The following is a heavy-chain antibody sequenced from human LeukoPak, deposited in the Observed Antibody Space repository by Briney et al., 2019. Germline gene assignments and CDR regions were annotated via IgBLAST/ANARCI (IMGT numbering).Heavy chain of an antibody. J-gene: IGHJ4*02. CDR3: ARSPFYSSGWYLGYFDY. Sequence: KTSETLSLTCAVYGGSFSGYYWSWIRQPPGKGLEWIGEINHSGSTNYSPSLKSRVTISVDTSKNQFSLKLSSVTAADTAVYYCARSPFYSSGWYLGYFDYWGQGTLVTVSS. V-gene: IGHV4-34*01. CDR2: INHSGST. CDR1: GGSFSGYY. D-gene: IGHD6-19*01.